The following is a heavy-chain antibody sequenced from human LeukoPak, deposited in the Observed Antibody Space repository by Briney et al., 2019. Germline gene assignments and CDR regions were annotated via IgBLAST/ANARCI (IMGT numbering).Heavy chain of an antibody. Sequence: GGSLRLSCAASGSTFSSYKMNWVRQAPGKGLEWVSYISTSDTAIYYADSVKGRFTISRDNAKNSLYLQMNSLRVEDTAVYYWARGGGSSWCLDCWGQGTLVTVSS. CDR2: ISTSDTAI. V-gene: IGHV3-48*03. CDR1: GSTFSSYK. D-gene: IGHD6-13*01. J-gene: IGHJ4*02. CDR3: ARGGGSSWCLDC.